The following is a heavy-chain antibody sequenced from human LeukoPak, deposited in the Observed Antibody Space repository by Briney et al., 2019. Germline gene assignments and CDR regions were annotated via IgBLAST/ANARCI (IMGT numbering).Heavy chain of an antibody. D-gene: IGHD6-6*01. CDR2: IIPIFGTA. J-gene: IGHJ6*03. CDR1: GGTFSSYA. CDR3: ASSSSGFSYYYYYYMDV. V-gene: IGHV1-69*05. Sequence: ASVKVSCKASGGTFSSYAISWVRQAPGQGLEWMGGIIPIFGTANYAQKFQGRVTITTDESTSTAYMELSSLRSEDTAVYYCASSSSGFSYYYYYYMDVWGKGTTVTVSS.